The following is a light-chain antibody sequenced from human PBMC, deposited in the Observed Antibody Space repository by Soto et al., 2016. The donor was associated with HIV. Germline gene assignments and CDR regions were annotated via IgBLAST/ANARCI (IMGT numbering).Light chain of an antibody. CDR2: DDS. CDR3: QVWDSSSDHVV. J-gene: IGLJ2*01. CDR1: NIGSKT. V-gene: IGLV3-21*03. Sequence: SYELTQPPSVSVAPGKTAGITCGGNNIGSKTVHWSQQKPGQAPVLVVYDDSDRPSGIPERFSGSNSGNTATLTISRVEAGDEADYYCQVWDSSSDHVVFGGGTKLTVL.